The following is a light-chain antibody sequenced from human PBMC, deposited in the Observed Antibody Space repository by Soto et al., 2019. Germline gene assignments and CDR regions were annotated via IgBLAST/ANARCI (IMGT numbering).Light chain of an antibody. J-gene: IGLJ1*01. Sequence: QSALTQPASVSGSPGQSITISCTGTSSDVGTYNYVSWYQQHPGKVPKLMIYEVSDRPSGVSNRFSGSKSGNTASLTISCLQAEDEADYYCSSYTSTTTLVFGTGTKVTVL. CDR2: EVS. CDR1: SSDVGTYNY. CDR3: SSYTSTTTLV. V-gene: IGLV2-14*01.